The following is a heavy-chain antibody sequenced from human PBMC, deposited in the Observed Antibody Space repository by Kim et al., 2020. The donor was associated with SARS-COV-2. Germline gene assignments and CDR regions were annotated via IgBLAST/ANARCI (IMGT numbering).Heavy chain of an antibody. Sequence: ASVKVSCKASGYTFTGYYMHWVRQAPGQGLEWMGWINPNSGGTNYAQKFQGRVTMTRDTSISTAYMELSRLRSDDTAVYYCARGGWLVRQDYYYYYMDVWGKGTTVTVSS. D-gene: IGHD6-19*01. CDR2: INPNSGGT. CDR3: ARGGWLVRQDYYYYYMDV. V-gene: IGHV1-2*02. J-gene: IGHJ6*03. CDR1: GYTFTGYY.